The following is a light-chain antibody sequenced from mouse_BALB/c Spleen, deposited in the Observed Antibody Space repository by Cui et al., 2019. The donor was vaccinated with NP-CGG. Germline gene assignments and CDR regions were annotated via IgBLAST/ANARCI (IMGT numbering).Light chain of an antibody. V-gene: IGLV1*01. Sequence: QAVVTQESALTTSPGETVTLTCRSSTGAVTTSNYANWVQEKPSHFFTCSIGCTHNPGSGFPARFFGSLIGDKAALTITGAQTEDEAIYFCALWYSNHWVFGGGTKLTVL. CDR2: CTH. CDR3: ALWYSNHWV. J-gene: IGLJ1*01. CDR1: TGAVTTSNY.